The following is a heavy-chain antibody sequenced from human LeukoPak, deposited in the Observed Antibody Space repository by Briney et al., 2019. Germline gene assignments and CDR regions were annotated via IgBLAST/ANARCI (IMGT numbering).Heavy chain of an antibody. Sequence: SETLSLTCAVYGGSFSGYYWSWIRQPPGKGLEWIGEINHSGSTNYNPSLKSRVTISVDTSKNEFSLKLRSVTPPATPVCSFRRLGAYCGGECHSGDYFDYWGQGTLVTVSS. CDR1: GGSFSGYY. J-gene: IGHJ4*02. D-gene: IGHD2-21*01. CDR2: INHSGST. V-gene: IGHV4-34*01. CDR3: RRLGAYCGGECHSGDYFDY.